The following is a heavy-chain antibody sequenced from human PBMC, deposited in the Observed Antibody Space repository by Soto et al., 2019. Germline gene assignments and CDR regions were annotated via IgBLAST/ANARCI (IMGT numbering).Heavy chain of an antibody. D-gene: IGHD7-27*01. CDR2: IYYTGST. CDR1: GGSINNHY. Sequence: QVQLQESGPGLVKPSETLSLTCTVSGGSINNHYWSWIRQPPGKGLEWIGYIYYTGSTNYNPSLTSRVTISVDTSKNQCSLNLTSLTAADTAIYYCARSNWYSEYWGQGTLVTVSS. J-gene: IGHJ4*02. CDR3: ARSNWYSEY. V-gene: IGHV4-59*11.